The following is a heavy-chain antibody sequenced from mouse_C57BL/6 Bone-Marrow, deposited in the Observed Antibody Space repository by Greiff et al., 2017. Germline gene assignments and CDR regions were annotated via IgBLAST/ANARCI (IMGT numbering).Heavy chain of an antibody. V-gene: IGHV5-6*02. D-gene: IGHD3-2*02. CDR2: ISSGGSYT. J-gene: IGHJ3*01. CDR1: GFTFSSYG. CDR3: ARRGEDSSVFAY. Sequence: DVMLVESGGDLVKPGGSLKLSCAASGFTFSSYGMSWVRQTPDKRLEWVATISSGGSYTSYPDSVKGRFTISRDNAKNTLYLQMSSLKSEDTAMYYCARRGEDSSVFAYWGQGTLVTVSA.